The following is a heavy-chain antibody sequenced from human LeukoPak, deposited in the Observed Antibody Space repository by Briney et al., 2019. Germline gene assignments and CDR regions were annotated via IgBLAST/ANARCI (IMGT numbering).Heavy chain of an antibody. CDR3: AREFGGSASGAGY. J-gene: IGHJ4*02. CDR1: GFTFSFYS. Sequence: PGGSLRLSCAASGFTFSFYSMNWVRQAPGKGLEWVSSMSVSSGLIYYADSVKGRFTVSRDNAKNSLHLQMNSLRAEDTAVYYCAREFGGSASGAGYWGQGTLVTVSS. D-gene: IGHD3-10*01. V-gene: IGHV3-21*01. CDR2: MSVSSGLI.